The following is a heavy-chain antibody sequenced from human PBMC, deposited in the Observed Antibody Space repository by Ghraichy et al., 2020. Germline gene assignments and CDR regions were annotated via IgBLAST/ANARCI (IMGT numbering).Heavy chain of an antibody. J-gene: IGHJ6*02. CDR1: GFSFSDYQ. V-gene: IGHV3-48*02. D-gene: IGHD6-13*01. Sequence: GGSLRLSCAASGFSFSDYQMNWIRQAPGKGLEWVSYISGNSNIIYYADSVQGRFTIARDNAKNSLHLQMNSLRDEDTAVYYCARPMTEVADPYYFGMDVWGQGNTVNVSS. CDR2: ISGNSNII. CDR3: ARPMTEVADPYYFGMDV.